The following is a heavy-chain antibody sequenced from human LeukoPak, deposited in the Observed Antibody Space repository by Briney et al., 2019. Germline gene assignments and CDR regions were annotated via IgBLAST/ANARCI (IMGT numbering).Heavy chain of an antibody. Sequence: PSQTLSLTCTVSGDSISSGDYYWSWIRQPPGKGPEWIGYIYYSGTTYYNPSLKSRVTISVDTSKNQFSLKLSSVTAADTAVYYCARDLYYDSSGYIFDYWGQGTLVTVSS. CDR3: ARDLYYDSSGYIFDY. V-gene: IGHV4-30-4*01. J-gene: IGHJ4*02. D-gene: IGHD3-22*01. CDR1: GDSISSGDYY. CDR2: IYYSGTT.